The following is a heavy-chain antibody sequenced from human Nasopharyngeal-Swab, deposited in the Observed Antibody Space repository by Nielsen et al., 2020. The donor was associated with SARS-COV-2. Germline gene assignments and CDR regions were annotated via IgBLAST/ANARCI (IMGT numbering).Heavy chain of an antibody. Sequence: ASVKVSCKASGYTFTSYAMNWVRQAPGQGLEWMGWINTNTGNPTYAQGFTGRFVFSLDTSVSTAYLQISSLKAGDTAVYYCARDSSKILWTNSFRPAYYMDVWGKGTTVTVSS. D-gene: IGHD2-21*01. CDR1: GYTFTSYA. CDR2: INTNTGNP. V-gene: IGHV7-4-1*02. CDR3: ARDSSKILWTNSFRPAYYMDV. J-gene: IGHJ6*03.